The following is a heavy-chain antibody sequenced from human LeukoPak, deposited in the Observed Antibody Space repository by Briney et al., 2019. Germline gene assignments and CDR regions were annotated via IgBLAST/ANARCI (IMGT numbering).Heavy chain of an antibody. CDR1: GFAFSNAW. CDR2: IKSKADGGTT. V-gene: IGHV3-15*01. J-gene: IGHJ4*02. CDR3: TTANIVVVVAAGDY. D-gene: IGHD2-15*01. Sequence: GGSLRLSCAASGFAFSNAWMSGGRQAPGKGREWGGRIKSKADGGTTDYAAPVKGRFTISRGASKNTLYLQMISLKTEDTAVYDCTTANIVVVVAAGDYWGQGTLVTVSS.